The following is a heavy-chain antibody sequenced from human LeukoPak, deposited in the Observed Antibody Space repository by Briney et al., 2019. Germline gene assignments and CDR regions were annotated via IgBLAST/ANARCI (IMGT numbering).Heavy chain of an antibody. V-gene: IGHV1-2*04. D-gene: IGHD6-19*01. CDR1: GYTFTGYY. Sequence: ASVKVSCKASGYTFTGYYMHWVRQAPGQGLEWMGWINPNSGGTNYAQKFQGWVTMTRDTSISTAYMELSSLRSEDTAVYYCAIRRSGWGYFDYWGQGTLVTVSS. J-gene: IGHJ4*02. CDR3: AIRRSGWGYFDY. CDR2: INPNSGGT.